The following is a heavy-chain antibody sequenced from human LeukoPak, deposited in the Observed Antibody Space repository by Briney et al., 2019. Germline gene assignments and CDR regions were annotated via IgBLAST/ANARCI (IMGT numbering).Heavy chain of an antibody. V-gene: IGHV1-46*01. CDR2: INPSGGST. Sequence: GASVKVSCKASGYTFTSYYMHWVRQAPGQGLEWMGIINPSGGSTSYAQKFQGRVTMTRDTSTSTVYMELSSLRSDDTAVCYCARTAARRFDYWGQGTLVTVSS. D-gene: IGHD6-6*01. J-gene: IGHJ4*02. CDR1: GYTFTSYY. CDR3: ARTAARRFDY.